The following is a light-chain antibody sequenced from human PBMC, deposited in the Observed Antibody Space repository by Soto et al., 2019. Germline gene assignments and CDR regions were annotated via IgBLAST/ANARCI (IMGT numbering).Light chain of an antibody. J-gene: IGLJ1*01. CDR2: DDS. V-gene: IGLV3-21*02. Sequence: SYELTQPHSVSVATAQTVPRITCGGNNIGSKSVHWYQQKPGQAPVLVVYDDSDRPSGIPERFSGSNSGNMATLTISRVEAGDEADYYCQVWDSSSDHRYVFGTGTKVTVL. CDR1: NIGSKS. CDR3: QVWDSSSDHRYV.